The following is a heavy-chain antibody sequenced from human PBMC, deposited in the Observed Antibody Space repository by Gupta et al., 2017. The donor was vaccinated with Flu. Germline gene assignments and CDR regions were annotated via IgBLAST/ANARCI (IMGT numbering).Heavy chain of an antibody. CDR2: IWHDGSYQ. V-gene: IGHV3-33*01. Sequence: QVQLVESGGGVVQPGKSLRLSCEASGFTFSDYGMHWVRQAPGKGLEWVAVIWHDGSYQYYADPVQGRFTISRDNSKNILYLEMNGLRGEDTAVYFCARDKEVYCGPDCDLDYWGQGTLVTVSS. J-gene: IGHJ4*02. CDR3: ARDKEVYCGPDCDLDY. D-gene: IGHD2-21*01. CDR1: GFTFSDYG.